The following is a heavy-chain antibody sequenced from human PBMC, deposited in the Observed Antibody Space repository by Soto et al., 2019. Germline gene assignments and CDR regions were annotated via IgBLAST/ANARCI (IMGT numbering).Heavy chain of an antibody. CDR1: GGTFSSYA. CDR3: ASGSYGXXADVTPADY. Sequence: QVQLVQSGAEVKKPGSSVKVSCKASGGTFSSYAISWVRQAPGQGLEWMGGIIPIFGTANYAQKFQGRVTIXXXEXPXXAXMXLXSXXXXXXAXXYCASGSYGXXADVTPADYWGQGTLVTVSS. D-gene: IGHD2-21*02. J-gene: IGHJ4*02. V-gene: IGHV1-69*12. CDR2: IIPIFGTA.